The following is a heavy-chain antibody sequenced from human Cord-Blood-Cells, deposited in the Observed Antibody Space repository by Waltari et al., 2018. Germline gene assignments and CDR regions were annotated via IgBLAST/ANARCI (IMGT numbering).Heavy chain of an antibody. Sequence: QVQLQQWGAGLLKPPEPLSLTCAVYGGSFSGYYWSCIRQPPGKGLEWIGEINHSGSTNYNPSLKSRVTISVDTSKNQFSLKLSSVTAADTAVYYCARTMGYYDSSGYYYWGQGTLVTVSS. D-gene: IGHD3-22*01. CDR3: ARTMGYYDSSGYYY. V-gene: IGHV4-34*01. CDR1: GGSFSGYY. J-gene: IGHJ4*02. CDR2: INHSGST.